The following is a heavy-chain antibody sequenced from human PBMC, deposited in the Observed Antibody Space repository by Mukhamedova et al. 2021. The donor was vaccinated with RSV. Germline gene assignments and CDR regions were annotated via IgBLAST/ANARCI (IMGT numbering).Heavy chain of an antibody. Sequence: VGRSRNKANTYTTEYAASVKGRFTISRDDSKNSLYLQMNSLKTEDTAVYYCASVCTTCNALEYWGQGTLVTVSS. CDR2: SRNKANTYTT. CDR3: ASVCTTCNALEY. D-gene: IGHD2/OR15-2a*01. V-gene: IGHV3-72*01. J-gene: IGHJ4*02.